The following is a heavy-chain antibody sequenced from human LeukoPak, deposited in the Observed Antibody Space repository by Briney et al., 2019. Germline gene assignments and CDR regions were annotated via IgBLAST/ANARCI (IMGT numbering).Heavy chain of an antibody. CDR1: GFTFSSYG. CDR2: IRYDGSNK. CDR3: AKDRYSGSYPKARDAFDI. V-gene: IGHV3-30*02. J-gene: IGHJ3*02. Sequence: PGGSLRLSCAASGFTFSSYGMHWARQAPGKGLEWVAFIRYDGSNKYYADSVKGRFTISRDNSKNTLYLQMNSLRAEDTAVYYCAKDRYSGSYPKARDAFDIWGQGTMVTVSS. D-gene: IGHD1-26*01.